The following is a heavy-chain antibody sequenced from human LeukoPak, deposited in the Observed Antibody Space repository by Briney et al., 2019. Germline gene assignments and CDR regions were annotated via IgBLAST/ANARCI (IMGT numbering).Heavy chain of an antibody. CDR3: VRTVGAPDY. D-gene: IGHD1-26*01. J-gene: IGHJ4*02. V-gene: IGHV3-21*01. CDR2: ISSSSSSI. CDR1: GFTFSSYS. Sequence: GGSLRLSCAASGFTFSSYSMNWVRQAPGKGLEWVSSISSSSSSIYYADSVKGRFTISRDNAKNSLYLQMNSLRAEDTALYYCVRTVGAPDYWGQGTLVTVSS.